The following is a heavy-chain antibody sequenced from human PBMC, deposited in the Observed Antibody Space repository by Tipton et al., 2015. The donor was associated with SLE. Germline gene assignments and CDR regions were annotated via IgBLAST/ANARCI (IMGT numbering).Heavy chain of an antibody. CDR3: ARSPSVRLGELSFPDGGAFDI. V-gene: IGHV4-59*11. Sequence: TLSLTCTVSGGSISSHYWSWIRQPPGKGLEWIGYIYYSGSTNYNPSLKSRVTISVDTSKNQFSLKLSSVTAADTAVYYCARSPSVRLGELSFPDGGAFDIWGQGTMVTVSS. CDR1: GGSISSHY. CDR2: IYYSGST. D-gene: IGHD3-16*02. J-gene: IGHJ3*02.